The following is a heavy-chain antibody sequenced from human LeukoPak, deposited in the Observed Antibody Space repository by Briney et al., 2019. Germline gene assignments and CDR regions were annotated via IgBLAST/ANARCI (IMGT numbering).Heavy chain of an antibody. J-gene: IGHJ4*02. CDR1: GYTFTSYD. D-gene: IGHD2-15*01. CDR3: ARGAPGSYCSGGSCPYFDY. V-gene: IGHV1-8*01. CDR2: VNPNSGHT. Sequence: ASVKVSCKPSGYTFTSYDVNWVRQATGQGLEWMGWVNPNSGHTGYAQKFQGRVTMTTNTSISTAYMGLSSLRSEDTAVYYCARGAPGSYCSGGSCPYFDYWGQGTLVSVSS.